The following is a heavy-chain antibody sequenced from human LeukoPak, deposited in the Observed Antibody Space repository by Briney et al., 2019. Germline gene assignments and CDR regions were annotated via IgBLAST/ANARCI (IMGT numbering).Heavy chain of an antibody. CDR3: ARVGNEDGYNDY. CDR1: GGSISSYY. Sequence: SETLSLTRTVSGGSISSYYWSWIRQPPGKGLEWIGYIYYIGSTNYNPSLKSRVTISVDTSKNQFSLKLSSVTAADTAVYYCARVGNEDGYNDYWGQGTLVTASS. J-gene: IGHJ4*02. D-gene: IGHD1-1*01. CDR2: IYYIGST. V-gene: IGHV4-59*08.